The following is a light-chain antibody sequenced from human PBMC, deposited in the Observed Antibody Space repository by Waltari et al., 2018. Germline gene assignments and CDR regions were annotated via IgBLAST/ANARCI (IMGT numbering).Light chain of an antibody. V-gene: IGKV2-28*01. J-gene: IGKJ1*01. CDR2: LGT. CDR1: QSLLHSNGYNN. Sequence: DIVMTQSPLSLPVTPGEPASILCRSSQSLLHSNGYNNLDWYLQKPGQSPQLLIYLGTNRASGVPDRFSGSGSGTDYTLKISRVEAEDVGVYYCMQARQTPWTFGQGTKVEIK. CDR3: MQARQTPWT.